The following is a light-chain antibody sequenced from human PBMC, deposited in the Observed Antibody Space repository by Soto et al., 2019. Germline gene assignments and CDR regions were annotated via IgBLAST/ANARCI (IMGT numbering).Light chain of an antibody. J-gene: IGLJ2*01. CDR3: CSYAGSYTVV. Sequence: QSALTQPRSVSGSPGQSVTISCTGTSSDVGGYNYVSWYQQHPGKAPKLMIYDVNKRPSGVPDRFSASKSGNTASLPISGLQAEDEAAYYCCSYAGSYTVVFGGGTKVTVL. V-gene: IGLV2-11*01. CDR2: DVN. CDR1: SSDVGGYNY.